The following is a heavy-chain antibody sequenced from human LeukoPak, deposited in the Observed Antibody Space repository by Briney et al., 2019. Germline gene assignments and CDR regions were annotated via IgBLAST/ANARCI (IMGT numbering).Heavy chain of an antibody. V-gene: IGHV1-69*06. J-gene: IGHJ6*04. D-gene: IGHD4-17*01. CDR1: GGTFSSYA. CDR2: IIPIFGTA. CDR3: ARGLVDYGDSGGLYYGMDV. Sequence: GSSVKVSCKASGGTFSSYAISWVRQAPGQGLEWMGGIIPIFGTANYAQKFQGRVTITADKSTSTAYMELSSLRSEDTAVYYCARGLVDYGDSGGLYYGMDVWGKGTTVTVSS.